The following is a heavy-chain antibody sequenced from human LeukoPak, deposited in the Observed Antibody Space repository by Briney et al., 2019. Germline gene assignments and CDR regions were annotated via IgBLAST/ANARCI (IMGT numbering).Heavy chain of an antibody. D-gene: IGHD7-27*01. CDR2: IDHSGST. CDR3: ARVNSGERPSSRFDP. CDR1: GYSISSGYY. J-gene: IGHJ5*02. Sequence: SETPSLSCTVSGYSISSGYYWGWIRQPPGRGLGWFGSIDHSGSTYYNPSLKSRVTISVDTSKNQFCLKLSSASAADTAVYYSARVNSGERPSSRFDPWGQGTLVTVSS. V-gene: IGHV4-38-2*02.